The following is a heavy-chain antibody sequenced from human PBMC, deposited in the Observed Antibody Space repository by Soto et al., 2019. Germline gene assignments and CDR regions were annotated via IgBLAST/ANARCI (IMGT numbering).Heavy chain of an antibody. J-gene: IGHJ6*02. D-gene: IGHD3-10*01. V-gene: IGHV4-34*01. CDR3: ASTYGSQGDGMDV. CDR2: INHSGST. Sequence: SETLSLTCAVYGGSFSGYYWSWIRQPPGKGLEWIGEINHSGSTNYNPSLKSRVTISVDTSKNQFSLKLSSVTAADTAVYYCASTYGSQGDGMDVWGQGTTVTVSS. CDR1: GGSFSGYY.